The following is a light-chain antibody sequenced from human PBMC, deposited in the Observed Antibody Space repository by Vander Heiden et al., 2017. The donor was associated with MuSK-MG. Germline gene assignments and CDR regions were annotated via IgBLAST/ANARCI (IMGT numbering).Light chain of an antibody. J-gene: IGLJ3*02. CDR1: SSDIGAYNY. CDR3: FSDADSDTWV. V-gene: IGLV2-11*01. Sequence: QSALTQPRSVSGSPGQSVAISCTGTSSDIGAYNYVSWYQQHPGKAPKFMIYDVTKRPSGVPDRFSGSKSGNTASLTISGLQAEDEADYYCFSDADSDTWVFGGGTKLTVL. CDR2: DVT.